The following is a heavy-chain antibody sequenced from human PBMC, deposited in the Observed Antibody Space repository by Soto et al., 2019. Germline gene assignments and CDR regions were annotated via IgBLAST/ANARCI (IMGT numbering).Heavy chain of an antibody. J-gene: IGHJ3*02. CDR1: GYTFTSYG. CDR2: ISAYNGNT. CDR3: ARGPGYCSGGSCQARAFDI. Sequence: ASVKVSCKASGYTFTSYGISWVRQAPGQGLEWMGWISAYNGNTNYAQKLQGRVTMTTDTSTSTAYMELRSLRSDDTAVYYCARGPGYCSGGSCQARAFDIWGQGTMVTVAS. V-gene: IGHV1-18*01. D-gene: IGHD2-15*01.